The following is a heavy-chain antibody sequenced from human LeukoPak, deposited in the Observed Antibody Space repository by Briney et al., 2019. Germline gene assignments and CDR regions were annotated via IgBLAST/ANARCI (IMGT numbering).Heavy chain of an antibody. CDR3: ARAGYYDFWSADP. V-gene: IGHV3-21*01. Sequence: GGSLRLSCAASGFTFSSYSMNWVRQAPGKGLEWVSSISSSSSYMYYADSVKGRFTISRDNAKNSLYLQMNSLRAEDTAVYYCARAGYYDFWSADPWGQGTLVTVSS. CDR2: ISSSSSYM. D-gene: IGHD3-3*01. CDR1: GFTFSSYS. J-gene: IGHJ5*02.